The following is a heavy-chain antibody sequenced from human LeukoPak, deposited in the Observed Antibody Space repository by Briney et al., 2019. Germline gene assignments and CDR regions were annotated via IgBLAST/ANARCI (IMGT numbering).Heavy chain of an antibody. J-gene: IGHJ4*02. Sequence: GGSLRLSCAASGFTFSSYSMNWARQAPGKGLEWVSSISSSSSYIYYADSVKGRFTISRDNAKNSLYLQMNSLRAEDTAVYYCARDRDTACDYWGQGTLVTVSS. CDR1: GFTFSSYS. CDR2: ISSSSSYI. D-gene: IGHD5-18*01. V-gene: IGHV3-21*01. CDR3: ARDRDTACDY.